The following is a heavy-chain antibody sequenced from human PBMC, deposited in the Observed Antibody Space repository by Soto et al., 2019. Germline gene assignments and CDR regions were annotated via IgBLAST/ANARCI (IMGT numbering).Heavy chain of an antibody. CDR2: INSDGSST. J-gene: IGHJ4*02. Sequence: GSLRLSCAASGFTFSSYWMHWVRQAPGKGLVWVSRINSDGSSTSYADSVKSRFTISRDNAKNTLYLQMNSLRAEDTAVYYCARDLGFPDLFDYWGQGTLVTVSS. V-gene: IGHV3-74*01. D-gene: IGHD1-26*01. CDR3: ARDLGFPDLFDY. CDR1: GFTFSSYW.